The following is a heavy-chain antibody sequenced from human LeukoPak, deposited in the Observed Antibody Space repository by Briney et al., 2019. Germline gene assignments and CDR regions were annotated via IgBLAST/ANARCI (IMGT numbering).Heavy chain of an antibody. CDR3: ARAIAVAGTYFDY. J-gene: IGHJ4*02. V-gene: IGHV4-38-2*02. D-gene: IGHD6-19*01. CDR2: IYHSGST. CDR1: GYSISSGYY. Sequence: PSETLSLTCTVSGYSISSGYYWGWIRQPPGKGLEWIGGIYHSGSTYYNPSLKSRVTISVDTSKNQFSLKLSSVTAADTAVYYCARAIAVAGTYFDYWGQGTLVTVSS.